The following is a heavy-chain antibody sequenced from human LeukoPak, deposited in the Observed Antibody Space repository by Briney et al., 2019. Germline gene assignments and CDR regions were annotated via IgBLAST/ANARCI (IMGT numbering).Heavy chain of an antibody. D-gene: IGHD1-26*01. CDR1: GGSISSGGYS. CDR3: ARASWELLLFNYYYYMDV. J-gene: IGHJ6*03. CDR2: IYYSGST. V-gene: IGHV4-30-4*07. Sequence: SSQTLSLTCAVSGGSISSGGYSWSWIRQPPGKGLEWIGYIYYSGSTYYNPSLKSRVTISVDTSKNQFSLKLSSVTAADTAVYYCARASWELLLFNYYYYMDVWGKGTTVTVSS.